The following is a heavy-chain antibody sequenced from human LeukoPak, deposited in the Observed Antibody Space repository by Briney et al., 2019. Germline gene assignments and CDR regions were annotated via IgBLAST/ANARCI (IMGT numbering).Heavy chain of an antibody. Sequence: ASVKGSCKASGYTFTGYYMYWVRQAPGQGLEWMGWINPKSGGTNYAQKFQGRVTMTRDTSISAAYMELSRLRSDDTAVYFCARESTGGYFDYWGQGTLVTVSS. CDR1: GYTFTGYY. J-gene: IGHJ4*02. CDR3: ARESTGGYFDY. CDR2: INPKSGGT. D-gene: IGHD3-10*01. V-gene: IGHV1-2*02.